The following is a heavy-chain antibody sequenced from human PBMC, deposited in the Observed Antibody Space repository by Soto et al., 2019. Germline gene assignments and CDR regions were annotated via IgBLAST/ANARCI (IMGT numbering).Heavy chain of an antibody. CDR3: ARSSGYYLPDAFDI. D-gene: IGHD3-22*01. CDR1: GFTFSSYS. J-gene: IGHJ3*02. CDR2: ISSSSSTI. V-gene: IGHV3-48*02. Sequence: GGSLRLSCAASGFTFSSYSMNWVRQAPGKGLEWVSYISSSSSTIYYADSVKGRFTISRDNAKNSLYLQMNSLRDEDTAVYYCARSSGYYLPDAFDIWGQGTMVTVSS.